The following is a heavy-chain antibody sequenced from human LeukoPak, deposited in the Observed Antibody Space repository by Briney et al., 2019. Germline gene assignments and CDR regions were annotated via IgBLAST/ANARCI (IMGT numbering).Heavy chain of an antibody. V-gene: IGHV1-18*01. CDR1: GCTFTSYG. J-gene: IGHJ4*02. CDR3: ARVSGYYDSSGPRDY. D-gene: IGHD3-22*01. CDR2: ISAYNGNT. Sequence: ASVKVSCKASGCTFTSYGISWVRQAPGQGLEWMGWISAYNGNTNYAQKLQGRVTMTTDTSTSTAYMELRSLRSDDTAVYYCARVSGYYDSSGPRDYWGQGTLVTVSS.